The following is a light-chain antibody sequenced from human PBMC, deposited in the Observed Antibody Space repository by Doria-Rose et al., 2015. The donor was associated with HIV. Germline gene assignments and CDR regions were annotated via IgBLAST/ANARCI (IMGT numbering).Light chain of an antibody. CDR3: QQTYSSPPWT. J-gene: IGKJ1*01. CDR1: QTVSTY. CDR2: AAS. V-gene: IGKV1-39*01. Sequence: TQSPSSLSASIGDRVTITCRASQTVSTYLNWFQQEPGKAPKLLIYAASRLQSGVPSRFSGSGSGTDFTLTISSLQPGDFATYYCQQTYSSPPWTFGQGTKVEMK.